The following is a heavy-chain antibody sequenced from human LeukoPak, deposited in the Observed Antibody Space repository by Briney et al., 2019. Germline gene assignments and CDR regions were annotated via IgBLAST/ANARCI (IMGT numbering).Heavy chain of an antibody. CDR3: ARTDQGSGWYEGNFDY. CDR1: GFTFSTYA. Sequence: PGGSLRLSCAASGFTFSTYAMHWVRQAPGKGLEWVAVISYDGSNKYYADSVKGRFTISRDNSKNTLYLQMNSLRPEDTAVYYCARTDQGSGWYEGNFDYWGQGTLVTVSS. V-gene: IGHV3-30*04. J-gene: IGHJ4*02. CDR2: ISYDGSNK. D-gene: IGHD6-19*01.